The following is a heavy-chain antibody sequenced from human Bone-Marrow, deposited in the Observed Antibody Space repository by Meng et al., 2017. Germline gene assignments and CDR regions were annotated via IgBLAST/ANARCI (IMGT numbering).Heavy chain of an antibody. Sequence: GGSLRLSCVASGFTFSTSWTHWVRQAPGKGLLWVSRMNDDGSDTDYADSVRGRFTISRDNAKNTLYLQMNSLRADDTAVYYCARAGNYPFDYWGQGILVTVSS. V-gene: IGHV3-74*01. CDR2: MNDDGSDT. J-gene: IGHJ4*02. CDR3: ARAGNYPFDY. CDR1: GFTFSTSW. D-gene: IGHD3-16*02.